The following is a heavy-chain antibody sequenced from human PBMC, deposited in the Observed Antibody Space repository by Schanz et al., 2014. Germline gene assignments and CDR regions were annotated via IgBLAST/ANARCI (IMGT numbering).Heavy chain of an antibody. CDR2: IKSDGSST. Sequence: EVQLVESGGGLVQPGGSLRLSCVASGFTFSSYWMHWVRQVPGKGLVWVSRIKSDGSSTSYADSVKGRFTISRDNAKNTLYLQLISLRAEDTAVYYCAGPALWFGVNCFDPWGQGTLVTVSS. V-gene: IGHV3-74*02. CDR3: AGPALWFGVNCFDP. CDR1: GFTFSSYW. J-gene: IGHJ5*02. D-gene: IGHD3-10*01.